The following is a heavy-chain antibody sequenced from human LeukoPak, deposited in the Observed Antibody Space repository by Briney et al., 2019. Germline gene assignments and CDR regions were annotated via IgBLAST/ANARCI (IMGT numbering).Heavy chain of an antibody. V-gene: IGHV4-39*01. CDR3: VRQEAIFGVVSLPPLDV. CDR2: INHSGST. J-gene: IGHJ6*01. D-gene: IGHD3-3*01. CDR1: GGSISSSSYY. Sequence: PAETLSLTCTVSGGSISSSSYYWGWIRQPPGNGLEWIGGINHSGSTNYNPSLKSRVTISVDTSKNQFSLKLSSVTAAHTAVYYSVRQEAIFGVVSLPPLDVWGKGTTVTVSS.